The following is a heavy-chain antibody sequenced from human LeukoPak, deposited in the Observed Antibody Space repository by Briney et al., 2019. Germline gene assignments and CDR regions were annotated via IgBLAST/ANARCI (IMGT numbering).Heavy chain of an antibody. CDR3: ARDPGHGDY. Sequence: GGSLRLSCAASGFTFSTYSMNWVRQAPGKGLEWVSSITSSSSYTYYADSVKGRFTISRDDAKSSLYLQMNSLRAEDTAVYYCARDPGHGDYWGQGTLVTVSS. J-gene: IGHJ4*02. CDR2: ITSSSSYT. V-gene: IGHV3-21*01. CDR1: GFTFSTYS.